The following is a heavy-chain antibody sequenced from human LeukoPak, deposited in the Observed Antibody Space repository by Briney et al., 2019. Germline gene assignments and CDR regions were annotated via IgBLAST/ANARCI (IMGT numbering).Heavy chain of an antibody. J-gene: IGHJ4*02. D-gene: IGHD4-23*01. CDR3: ARERGSSGGNTNGYFDY. Sequence: GGSLRLSCAASGFTFSNYAMSWVRQAPGTGLEWVSVISGSGGTTYSADSVKGRFTISRDNSKNTLYLQMNSLRAEDTAAYYCARERGSSGGNTNGYFDYWGQGALVTVSS. CDR1: GFTFSNYA. CDR2: ISGSGGTT. V-gene: IGHV3-23*01.